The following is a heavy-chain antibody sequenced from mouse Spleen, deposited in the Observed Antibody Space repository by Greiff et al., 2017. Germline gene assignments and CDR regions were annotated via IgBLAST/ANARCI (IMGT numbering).Heavy chain of an antibody. Sequence: VQLQQSGTVLARPGASVKMSCKASGYTFTSYWMHWVKQRPGQGLEWIGAIYPGNSDTSYNQKFKGKAKLTAVTSTSTAYMELSSLTNEDSAVYYCTRWATIGTNYYAMDYWGQGTSVTVSS. J-gene: IGHJ4*01. CDR1: GYTFTSYW. D-gene: IGHD2-14*01. CDR3: TRWATIGTNYYAMDY. CDR2: IYPGNSDT. V-gene: IGHV1-5*01.